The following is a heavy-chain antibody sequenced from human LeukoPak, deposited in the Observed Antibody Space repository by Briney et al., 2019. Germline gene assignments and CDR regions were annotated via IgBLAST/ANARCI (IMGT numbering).Heavy chain of an antibody. D-gene: IGHD5-24*01. V-gene: IGHV4-4*07. J-gene: IGHJ4*02. Sequence: SETLSLTCTVSGGSISSYYWSWIRQPAGKGLEWIGRIYTSGSTNYNPSLKSRVTISVDKSKNQFSLKLSSVTAADTAVYYCARVRRDGYLLDYWGQGTLVTVSS. CDR1: GGSISSYY. CDR3: ARVRRDGYLLDY. CDR2: IYTSGST.